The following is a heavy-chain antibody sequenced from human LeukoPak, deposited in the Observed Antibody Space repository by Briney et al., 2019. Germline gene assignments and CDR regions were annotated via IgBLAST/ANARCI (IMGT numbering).Heavy chain of an antibody. CDR3: ARGIVWPDCSGGSCYSGPHYYYYMDV. Sequence: SQTLSLTCTVSGGSISSGSYYWSWIRQPAGKGLEWIGRIYTSGSTNYNPSLKSRVTISVDTSKNQFSLKLSSVTAADTAVYYCARGIVWPDCSGGSCYSGPHYYYYMDVWGKGTTVTISS. V-gene: IGHV4-61*02. D-gene: IGHD2-15*01. CDR2: IYTSGST. J-gene: IGHJ6*03. CDR1: GGSISSGSYY.